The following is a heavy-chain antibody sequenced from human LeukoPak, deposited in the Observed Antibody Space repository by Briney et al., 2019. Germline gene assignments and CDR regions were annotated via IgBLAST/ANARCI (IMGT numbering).Heavy chain of an antibody. Sequence: SETLSLTCTVSGGSISSGSYYWSWIRQPAGKGLEWIGRIYTSGSTNYNPSLKSRVTIPVDTSKNQFSLKLSSVTAADTAVYYCARDRSGDGYNPFDYWGQGTLVTVSS. D-gene: IGHD5-24*01. CDR3: ARDRSGDGYNPFDY. J-gene: IGHJ4*02. CDR2: IYTSGST. CDR1: GGSISSGSYY. V-gene: IGHV4-61*02.